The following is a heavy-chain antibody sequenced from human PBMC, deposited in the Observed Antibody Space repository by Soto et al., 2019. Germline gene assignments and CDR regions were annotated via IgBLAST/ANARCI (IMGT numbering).Heavy chain of an antibody. CDR1: GYTLTELS. V-gene: IGHV1-24*01. CDR2: FDPEDGET. Sequence: ASVKVSCKVSGYTLTELSMHWVRQAPGKGLEWMGGFDPEDGETIYAQKFQGRVTMTEDTSTDTAYMELSSLRSEDTAVYYCATYGTLIFGVVQDNWFDPWGQGTLVTVS. CDR3: ATYGTLIFGVVQDNWFDP. J-gene: IGHJ5*02. D-gene: IGHD3-3*02.